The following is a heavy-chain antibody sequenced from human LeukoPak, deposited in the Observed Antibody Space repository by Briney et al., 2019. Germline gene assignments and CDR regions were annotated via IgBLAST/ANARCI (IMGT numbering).Heavy chain of an antibody. CDR3: AKDPRLTTVTTLGY. Sequence: GGSLKLSCAASGFSFSSYSMGWVRQTPGKGLEWVSGISAGGGTTYYADSVKGRFTISRDNSKNTLYLQMNSLRVDDTAVYYCAKDPRLTTVTTLGYWGQGTLVTVSS. D-gene: IGHD4-17*01. CDR1: GFSFSSYS. J-gene: IGHJ4*02. V-gene: IGHV3-23*01. CDR2: ISAGGGTT.